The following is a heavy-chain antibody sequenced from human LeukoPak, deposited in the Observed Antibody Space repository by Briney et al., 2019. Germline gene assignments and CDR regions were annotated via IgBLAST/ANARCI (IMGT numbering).Heavy chain of an antibody. CDR2: IYWDDDK. Sequence: SGPTLVNPTQTLTLACTFSGFSLSTSGVGVGWIRQPPGKALEWLALIYWDDDKRYSPSLKSRLTITKDTSKNQVVLTMTNMDPVDTATYYCAHWGIFGVVINNWFDPWGQGTLVTVSS. D-gene: IGHD3-3*01. J-gene: IGHJ5*02. CDR3: AHWGIFGVVINNWFDP. CDR1: GFSLSTSGVG. V-gene: IGHV2-5*02.